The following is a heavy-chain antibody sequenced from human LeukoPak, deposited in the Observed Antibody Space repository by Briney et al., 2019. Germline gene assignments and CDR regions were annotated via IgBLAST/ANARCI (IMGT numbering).Heavy chain of an antibody. V-gene: IGHV3-20*01. Sequence: GGSLRLSCAASGFTFDHYALSWVRQAPGKGLEWVSGINWNGGSTGYADSVKGRFTISRDNAKNSLYLQMNSLRAEDTALYHCARAYHETYYYYMDVWGKGTTVTISS. D-gene: IGHD2-2*01. CDR2: INWNGGST. J-gene: IGHJ6*03. CDR3: ARAYHETYYYYMDV. CDR1: GFTFDHYA.